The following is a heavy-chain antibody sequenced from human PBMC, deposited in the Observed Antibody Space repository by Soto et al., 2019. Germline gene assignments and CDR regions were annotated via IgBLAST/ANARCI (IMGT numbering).Heavy chain of an antibody. Sequence: SDTLSLTCTLSCGSMINYFWTWIRQPPGKGLEWIGYIHYSGTTSFFPSYNPSLRSRVTIPEDTSKNQFSLKLLSVTTADTAVYFCAAGEASSRNLAPYYLDFWGQGTLVTVSS. D-gene: IGHD6-13*01. J-gene: IGHJ4*02. V-gene: IGHV4-59*07. CDR1: CGSMINYF. CDR2: IHYSGTT. CDR3: AAGEASSRNLAPYYLDF.